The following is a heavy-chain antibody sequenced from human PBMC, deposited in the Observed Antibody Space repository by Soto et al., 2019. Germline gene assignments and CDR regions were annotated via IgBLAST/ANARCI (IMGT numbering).Heavy chain of an antibody. Sequence: QVQLVQSGAEVKKPGASVKVSCKASGYTFTSYDINWVRQATGQGLEWMGWMNPNSANTGYAQKFKGRVTMTRNTSIRTAYMELNSLRYEDTAVYYCATERGRGMDVWGQGTTVTVPS. CDR1: GYTFTSYD. CDR2: MNPNSANT. J-gene: IGHJ6*01. CDR3: ATERGRGMDV. V-gene: IGHV1-8*01.